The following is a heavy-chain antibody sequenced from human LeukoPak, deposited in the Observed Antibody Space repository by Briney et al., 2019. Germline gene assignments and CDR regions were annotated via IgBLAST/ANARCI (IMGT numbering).Heavy chain of an antibody. Sequence: SETLSLTCTVSSGSISSYYWSWIRQPAGKGLEWIGRIYTSGSTNYNPSLKSRVTISVDTSKNQFSLKLSSVTAADTAVYYCARAANWNAAAFDIWGQGTMVTVPS. D-gene: IGHD1-20*01. CDR3: ARAANWNAAAFDI. CDR1: SGSISSYY. CDR2: IYTSGST. V-gene: IGHV4-4*07. J-gene: IGHJ3*02.